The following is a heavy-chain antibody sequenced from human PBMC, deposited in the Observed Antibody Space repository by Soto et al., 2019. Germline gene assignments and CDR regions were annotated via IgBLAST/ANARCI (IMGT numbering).Heavy chain of an antibody. Sequence: QVQLVQSGAELKKPGASVKVSCKASGYTFSNYDMNWVRQATGQGPKWIGWVNPYNGDTGYAQKFQGRVTLTTDISTTTAYMELTRLRSEDPAIYYCAKVSRKGSAIDFDYWGQGTLITVSS. CDR3: AKVSRKGSAIDFDY. CDR2: VNPYNGDT. J-gene: IGHJ4*02. D-gene: IGHD3-10*01. CDR1: GYTFSNYD. V-gene: IGHV1-8*01.